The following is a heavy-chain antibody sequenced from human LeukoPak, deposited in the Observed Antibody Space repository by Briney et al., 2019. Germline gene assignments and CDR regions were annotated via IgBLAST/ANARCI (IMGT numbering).Heavy chain of an antibody. J-gene: IGHJ4*02. D-gene: IGHD6-19*01. V-gene: IGHV3-11*06. Sequence: KPGGSLRLSCTASGFTFSDYYMSWIRQAPGKGLEGVSYISGSNTYTNYADSVKGRFTISRDNAKNSLYLQMNSLRAEDTAVYYCARGSSGWFNFDYWGQGTLVTVSS. CDR1: GFTFSDYY. CDR3: ARGSSGWFNFDY. CDR2: ISGSNTYT.